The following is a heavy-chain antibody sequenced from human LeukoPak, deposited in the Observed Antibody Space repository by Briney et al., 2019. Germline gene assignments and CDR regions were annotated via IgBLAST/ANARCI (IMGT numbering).Heavy chain of an antibody. Sequence: PGRSLRLSCAASGFTFSSYAMHWVRQAPGKGLEWVAVISYDGSNKYYADSVKGRFTISRDNSKNTLYLQMNSLRAEDTAVYYCARGLGGSGSYYLNWFDPWGQGTLVTVSS. J-gene: IGHJ5*02. CDR1: GFTFSSYA. V-gene: IGHV3-30-3*01. D-gene: IGHD3-10*01. CDR3: ARGLGGSGSYYLNWFDP. CDR2: ISYDGSNK.